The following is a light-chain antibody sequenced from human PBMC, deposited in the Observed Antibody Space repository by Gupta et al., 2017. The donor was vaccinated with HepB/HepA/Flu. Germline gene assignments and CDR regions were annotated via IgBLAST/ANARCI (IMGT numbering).Light chain of an antibody. V-gene: IGKV3-20*01. Sequence: EIVLTKSPGTLSLSPGERATLSCRSSQSVSNTYLAWYQQKPGQAPRLRIYGASGRATGIPDRFSGSGSGTDFTLTISRLEPEDFAVYYCQQYGSSPQTFSQGTKVEI. CDR1: QSVSNTY. CDR2: GAS. J-gene: IGKJ1*01. CDR3: QQYGSSPQT.